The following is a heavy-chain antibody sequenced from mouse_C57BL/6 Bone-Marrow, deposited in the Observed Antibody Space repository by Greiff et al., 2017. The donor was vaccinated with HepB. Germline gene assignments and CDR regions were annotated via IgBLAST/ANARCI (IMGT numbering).Heavy chain of an antibody. CDR1: GFTFSDYG. V-gene: IGHV5-17*01. D-gene: IGHD2-2*01. Sequence: DVKLVESGGGLVKPGGSLKLSCAASGFTFSDYGMHWVRQAPEKGLEWVAYISSGSSTIYYADTVKGRFTISRDNAKNTLFLQMTSLRSEDTAMYYCARTLWLRRRDYAMDYWGQGTSVTVSS. CDR2: ISSGSSTI. J-gene: IGHJ4*01. CDR3: ARTLWLRRRDYAMDY.